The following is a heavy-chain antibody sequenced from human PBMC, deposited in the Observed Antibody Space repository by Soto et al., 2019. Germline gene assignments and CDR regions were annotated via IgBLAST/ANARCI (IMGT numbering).Heavy chain of an antibody. V-gene: IGHV1-18*04. D-gene: IGHD3-9*01. CDR2: IGGYNGNT. CDR3: ARGYYDILPGYLFSYFDY. Sequence: ASVKVSCKASGYMFSSHGVNWVRRAPGQGLEWMGWIGGYNGNTNYAQKFQGRVTMTTDTSTNTAYMELRSLRSDDTAVYYCARGYYDILPGYLFSYFDYWGQGTLVTVSS. CDR1: GYMFSSHG. J-gene: IGHJ4*02.